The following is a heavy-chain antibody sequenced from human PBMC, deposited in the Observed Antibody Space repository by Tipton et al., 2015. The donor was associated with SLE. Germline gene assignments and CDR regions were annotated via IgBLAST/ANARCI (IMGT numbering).Heavy chain of an antibody. D-gene: IGHD2-15*01. CDR3: ARGGRYGYFDY. Sequence: TLSLTCTVSGGSISSYYWSWIRQPAGKGLEWIGEINHGGSTNYNPSLKSRVTISVDTSKNQFSLKLSSVTAADTAVYYCARGGRYGYFDYWGQGTLVTVSS. CDR1: GGSISSYY. CDR2: INHGGST. V-gene: IGHV4-34*01. J-gene: IGHJ4*02.